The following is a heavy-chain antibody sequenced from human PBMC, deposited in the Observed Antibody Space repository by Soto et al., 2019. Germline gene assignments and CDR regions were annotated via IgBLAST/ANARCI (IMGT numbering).Heavy chain of an antibody. D-gene: IGHD2-2*01. J-gene: IGHJ6*02. CDR3: GRSAGGYIVLVPADYYYGMDV. CDR1: GGSVSSGSYY. V-gene: IGHV4-61*01. CDR2: IYYSGST. Sequence: QVQLQESGPGLVKPSETLSLTCTVSGGSVSSGSYYWSWIREPPGKGLEWIGYIYYSGSTNYNPSLKSRVTLSVDTSKNPFSLKLSSVTAAHTAVYYSGRSAGGYIVLVPADYYYGMDVWGQGTTVTVSS.